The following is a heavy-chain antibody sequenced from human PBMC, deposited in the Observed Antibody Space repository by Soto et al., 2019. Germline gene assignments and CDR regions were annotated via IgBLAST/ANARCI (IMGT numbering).Heavy chain of an antibody. D-gene: IGHD3-3*01. CDR3: ARDHPPYFTIFGVVTPQDYYYYGMDV. V-gene: IGHV1-18*01. CDR2: ISAYNGNT. CDR1: GYTFTSYG. Sequence: ASVKVSCKASGYTFTSYGISWVRQAPGQGLEWMGWISAYNGNTNYAQKLQGRVTMTTDTSTSTAYMELRSLRSDDTAVYYCARDHPPYFTIFGVVTPQDYYYYGMDVWGQGTTVTVS. J-gene: IGHJ6*02.